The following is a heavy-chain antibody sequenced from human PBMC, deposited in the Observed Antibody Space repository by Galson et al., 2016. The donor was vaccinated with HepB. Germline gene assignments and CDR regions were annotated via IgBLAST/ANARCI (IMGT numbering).Heavy chain of an antibody. D-gene: IGHD1-26*01. J-gene: IGHJ4*02. V-gene: IGHV1-18*01. Sequence: SVKVSCKAFGYTFNTYRISWVRQAPGQGPEWMGRISGYDGDTDYAQKFQGRVTMTIDTSTSTAYLDLRSLRSDDTAVYYCARDGASLWDYWGQGTLVIVSS. CDR3: ARDGASLWDY. CDR2: ISGYDGDT. CDR1: GYTFNTYR.